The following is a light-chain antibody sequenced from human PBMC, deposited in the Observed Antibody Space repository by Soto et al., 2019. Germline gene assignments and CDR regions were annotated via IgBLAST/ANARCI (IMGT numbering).Light chain of an antibody. J-gene: IGLJ1*01. V-gene: IGLV1-44*01. CDR3: AAWDDSLSGPV. CDR2: RSY. CDR1: SSNMGTNT. Sequence: QSVLTQPPSASGTPGQSVTISCSGGSSNMGTNTVSWYQHLPGTAPKLLIFRSYQRPSGVPDRFSGSKSGTSASLAISGLQSEDEDDYYCAAWDDSLSGPVFGTGTQLTVL.